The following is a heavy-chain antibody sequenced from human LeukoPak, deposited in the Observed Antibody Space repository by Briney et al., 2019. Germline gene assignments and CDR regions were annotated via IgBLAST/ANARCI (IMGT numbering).Heavy chain of an antibody. CDR1: GGTFSSYA. CDR3: ARGPDCSGDSCYIGRGHWFDP. CDR2: MNPNSGNT. D-gene: IGHD2-15*01. V-gene: IGHV1-8*02. Sequence: ASVKVSCKASGGTFSSYAISWVRQATGQGLEWMGWMNPNSGNTGYAQKFQGRVTMTRNTSISTAYMELSSLRSEDTAVYYCARGPDCSGDSCYIGRGHWFDPWGQGTLVTVSS. J-gene: IGHJ5*02.